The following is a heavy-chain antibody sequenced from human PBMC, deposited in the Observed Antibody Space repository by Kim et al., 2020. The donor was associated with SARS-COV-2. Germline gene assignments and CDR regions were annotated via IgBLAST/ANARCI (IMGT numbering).Heavy chain of an antibody. CDR3: AKWTATTGTPY. CDR1: GYSFASSW. V-gene: IGHV5-51*01. CDR2: IYPGDSDT. Sequence: GESLKISCKASGYSFASSWIGWVRQMPGKGLEWMGIIYPGDSDTRYSPSFQGQVTISVDKSISTAYLQWSSLKASDTAMYYFAKWTATTGTPYWGQGTLVTVSS. D-gene: IGHD6-13*01. J-gene: IGHJ4*02.